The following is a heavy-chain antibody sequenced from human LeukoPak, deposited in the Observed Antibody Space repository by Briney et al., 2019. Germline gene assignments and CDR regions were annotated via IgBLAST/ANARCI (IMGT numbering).Heavy chain of an antibody. CDR1: DGSLSGYY. V-gene: IGHV4-34*01. J-gene: IGHJ4*02. D-gene: IGHD5-24*01. CDR3: AREAEITRFDY. Sequence: SETLSLTCGVYDGSLSGYYWSWIRQPPGKGLEWIGEINHSGSINYNPSLKSRVTISVDTSKNQFSLQLNSVTPEDTADYCAREAEITRFDYWGQGTLVTVSS. CDR2: INHSGSI.